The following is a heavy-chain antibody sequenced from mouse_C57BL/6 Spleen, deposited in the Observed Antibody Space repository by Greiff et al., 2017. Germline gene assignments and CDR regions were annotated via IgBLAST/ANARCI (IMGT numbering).Heavy chain of an antibody. Sequence: QVQLQQSGAELVKPGASVKISCKASGYAFSSYWMNWVKQRPGKGLEWIGQIYPGDGDTNYNGKFKGKATLTADKSSSTAYMQLSSLTSEDSAVYFCARSYGYHYAMDYWGQGTSVTVSS. CDR2: IYPGDGDT. D-gene: IGHD2-2*01. J-gene: IGHJ4*01. V-gene: IGHV1-80*01. CDR1: GYAFSSYW. CDR3: ARSYGYHYAMDY.